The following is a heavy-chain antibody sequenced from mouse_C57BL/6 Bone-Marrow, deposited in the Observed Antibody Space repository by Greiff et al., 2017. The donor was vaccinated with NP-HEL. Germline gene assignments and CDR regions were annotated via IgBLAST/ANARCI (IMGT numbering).Heavy chain of an antibody. V-gene: IGHV1-55*01. CDR1: GYTFTSYW. D-gene: IGHD3-3*01. J-gene: IGHJ1*03. CDR3: ARGDHWYFDV. CDR2: IYPGSGST. Sequence: QVQLKQPGAELVKPGASVKMSCKASGYTFTSYWITWVKQRPGQGLEWIGDIYPGSGSTNYNEKFKSKATLTVDTSSSTAYMQLSSLTSEDSAVYYCARGDHWYFDVWGTGTTVTVSS.